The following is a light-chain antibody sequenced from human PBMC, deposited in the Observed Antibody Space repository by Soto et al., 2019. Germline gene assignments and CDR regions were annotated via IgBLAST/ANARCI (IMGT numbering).Light chain of an antibody. CDR3: QQYSKWPPWT. V-gene: IGKV3-15*01. CDR1: QSVSSN. J-gene: IGKJ1*01. Sequence: EIVMTQSPATLSVSPGERATLSCRASQSVSSNLAWYQQKPGQAPRLLIYGTFTRATGIPARFSGSGSGTEFTLTISSLQSKDFAVYYCQQYSKWPPWTFGQGTKVEIK. CDR2: GTF.